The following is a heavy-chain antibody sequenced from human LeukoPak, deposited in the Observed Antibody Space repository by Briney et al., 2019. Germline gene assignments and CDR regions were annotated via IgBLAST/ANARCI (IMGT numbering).Heavy chain of an antibody. J-gene: IGHJ6*03. D-gene: IGHD6-6*01. CDR2: MNPNSGNT. CDR1: GYTFTSYD. CDR3: ARAVRRSSSPYYYYYMDV. Sequence: VASVKVSCKASGYTFTSYDINRVRQATGQGLEWMGWMNPNSGNTGYAQKFQGRVTMTRNTSISTAYMELSSLRSEDTAAYYCARAVRRSSSPYYYYYMDVWGKGTTVTVSS. V-gene: IGHV1-8*01.